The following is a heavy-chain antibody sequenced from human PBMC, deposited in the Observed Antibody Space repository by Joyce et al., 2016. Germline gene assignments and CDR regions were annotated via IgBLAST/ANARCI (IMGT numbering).Heavy chain of an antibody. V-gene: IGHV5-51*01. D-gene: IGHD2-2*01. CDR1: GYSFTSYW. CDR2: ISPGDSDI. CDR3: ARLPRYCSSANCMGRGFDP. J-gene: IGHJ5*02. Sequence: EVQLVQSGAKVKKPGESLKISCKGSGYSFTSYWIGWVRRMSGKGLEWMGIISPGDSDIRYGPSFQGQVTISADKSINTAFLQWSSLKASDTAMYYCARLPRYCSSANCMGRGFDPWGQGTLVTVSS.